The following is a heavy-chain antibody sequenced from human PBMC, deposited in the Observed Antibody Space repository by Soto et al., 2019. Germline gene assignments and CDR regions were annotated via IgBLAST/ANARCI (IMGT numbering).Heavy chain of an antibody. V-gene: IGHV3-64*01. CDR3: AREGYCSSTSGYSVDY. CDR1: GFTFSSYA. CDR2: ISSNGGST. Sequence: EVQLVESGGGLVQPGGSLRLSCAASGFTFSSYAMHWVRQAPGKGLEYVSAISSNGGSTYYANSVKGRFTISRDNSKNTLYLQMGSLRAEDMAVYYCAREGYCSSTSGYSVDYWGQGTLVTVSS. J-gene: IGHJ4*02. D-gene: IGHD2-2*01.